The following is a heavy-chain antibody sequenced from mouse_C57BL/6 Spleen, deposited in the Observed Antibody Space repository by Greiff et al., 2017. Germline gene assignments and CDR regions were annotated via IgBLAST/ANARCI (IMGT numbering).Heavy chain of an antibody. CDR2: IYPRSGNT. V-gene: IGHV1-81*01. CDR1: GYTFTSYG. Sequence: QVQLQQSGAELARPGASVKLSCKASGYTFTSYGMSWVKQRTGQGLEWIGGIYPRSGNTYYNEKFKGKATLTADKSSSTAYMQLRSLTSEDSAVYFGARRSNDGSVYFDDWGQGTTRTVSS. CDR3: ARRSNDGSVYFDD. D-gene: IGHD1-1*02. J-gene: IGHJ2*01.